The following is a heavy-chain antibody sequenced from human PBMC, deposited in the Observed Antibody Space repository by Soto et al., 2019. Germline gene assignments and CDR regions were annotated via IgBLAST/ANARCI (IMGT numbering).Heavy chain of an antibody. CDR3: ARVSTMIVVVINKYYYGMDV. Sequence: QVQLVQSGAEVKKPGSSVKVSCKASGATFSSYAISWVRQAPGQGLEWMGGIIPIFGTANYAQKFQGRVTITADESTSAAYMELSSLRSEDTAVYYCARVSTMIVVVINKYYYGMDVWGQGTTVTVSS. J-gene: IGHJ6*02. CDR1: GATFSSYA. CDR2: IIPIFGTA. V-gene: IGHV1-69*01. D-gene: IGHD3-22*01.